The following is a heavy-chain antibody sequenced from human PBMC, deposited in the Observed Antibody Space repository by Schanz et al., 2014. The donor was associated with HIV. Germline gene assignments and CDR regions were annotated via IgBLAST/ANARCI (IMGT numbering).Heavy chain of an antibody. CDR3: ARRRSEIVPAAIVLHYYYGFDV. Sequence: QVQLVQSGAEVKKPGASVKVSCKASGYTFTSYGINWVRQAPGQGLEWMGWISAYNGNTNYAQKLQGRVTMTTDTSTSTAYMDLRSLRSDDTAVYYCARRRSEIVPAAIVLHYYYGFDVWGQGTTVTVS. CDR2: ISAYNGNT. V-gene: IGHV1-18*01. J-gene: IGHJ6*02. D-gene: IGHD2-2*02. CDR1: GYTFTSYG.